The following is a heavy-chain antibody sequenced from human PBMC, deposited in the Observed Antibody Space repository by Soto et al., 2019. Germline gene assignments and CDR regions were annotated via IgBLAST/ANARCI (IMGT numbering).Heavy chain of an antibody. Sequence: PGESLKISCKGSGYNYDTYWIAWVRQMPGKGLEWMGIIFPRDSDTRYRPSFQGQVTISADRSTTTAYLQWYSLKASDTAMYYCARSYYDSSGYYYDMDYWGQGTLVTAPQ. CDR3: ARSYYDSSGYYYDMDY. CDR1: GYNYDTYW. D-gene: IGHD3-22*01. CDR2: IFPRDSDT. V-gene: IGHV5-51*01. J-gene: IGHJ4*02.